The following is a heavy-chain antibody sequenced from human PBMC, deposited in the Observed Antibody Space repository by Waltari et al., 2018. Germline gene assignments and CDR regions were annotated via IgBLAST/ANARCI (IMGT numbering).Heavy chain of an antibody. CDR3: ARVRVPKRGYSYGIDY. V-gene: IGHV3-21*01. J-gene: IGHJ4*02. D-gene: IGHD5-18*01. CDR1: GFTFSSYS. Sequence: EVQLVDSGGGMVKPGGSLRLSCAASGFTFSSYSMNCVRQSHGKGLDWVSSISSSSSYIYYADSVKGRFTISRDNAKNSLYLQMNSLRAEDTAVYYCARVRVPKRGYSYGIDYWGQGTLVTVSS. CDR2: ISSSSSYI.